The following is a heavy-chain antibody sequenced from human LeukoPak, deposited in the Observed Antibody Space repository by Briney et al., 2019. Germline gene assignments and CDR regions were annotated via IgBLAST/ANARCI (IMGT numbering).Heavy chain of an antibody. V-gene: IGHV4-59*01. Sequence: SETLSLTCTVSGGSISSYYWSWIRHSPGKVLEWIGYIYYSGSTNYNPSLKSRVTISVDTSKRQFSLKLSSVTAADTAVYYCERGEVGGTVDYWGQGTLVTVSS. CDR1: GGSISSYY. CDR2: IYYSGST. J-gene: IGHJ4*02. CDR3: ERGEVGGTVDY. D-gene: IGHD1-26*01.